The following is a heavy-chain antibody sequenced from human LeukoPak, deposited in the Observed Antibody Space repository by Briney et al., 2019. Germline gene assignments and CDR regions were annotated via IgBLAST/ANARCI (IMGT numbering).Heavy chain of an antibody. CDR2: IIPIFGTA. CDR1: GGTFSSYA. Sequence: GASVKVSCKASGGTFSSYAISWVRQAPGQGLEWMGGIIPIFGTANYAQKFQGRVTITADESTSTAYMELSSLRSEDTAVYYCAPEPDSSGYYFGWGQGTLVTVSS. J-gene: IGHJ4*02. D-gene: IGHD3-22*01. V-gene: IGHV1-69*13. CDR3: APEPDSSGYYFG.